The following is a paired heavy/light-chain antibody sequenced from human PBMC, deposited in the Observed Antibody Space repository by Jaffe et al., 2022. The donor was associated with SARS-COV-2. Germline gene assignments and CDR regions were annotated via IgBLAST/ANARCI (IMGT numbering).Heavy chain of an antibody. CDR2: IFPIFGTT. CDR1: AGTYA. V-gene: IGHV1-69*01. CDR3: ARGTSYAEFDY. J-gene: IGHJ4*02. Sequence: QVQVVQSGAEVKKPGSSVRLSCKSSAGTYALSWVRQAPGQGLEWMGGIFPIFGTTKYAQKFQGRVTISADESTNTAFMELSNLRSEDTAVYYCARGTSYAEFDYWGQGTLVTVSS. D-gene: IGHD4-17*01.
Light chain of an antibody. CDR1: QSLVYSDGNTY. CDR2: RVS. V-gene: IGKV2-30*01. J-gene: IGKJ2*01. Sequence: DVVLTQSPLSLPVTLGQPASISCKSSQSLVYSDGNTYLNWFQQRPGQSPRRLIYRVSNRDSGVPDRFSGSGSGTDFTLKISTVEAEDVGVYYCMQGSHWPYTFGQGAKLEIK. CDR3: MQGSHWPYT.